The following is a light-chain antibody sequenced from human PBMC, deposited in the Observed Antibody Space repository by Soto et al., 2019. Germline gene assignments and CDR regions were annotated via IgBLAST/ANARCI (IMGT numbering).Light chain of an antibody. Sequence: EIVLTQSPGTLSLSPGERATLSCRASQSVSSSYLAWYQQKPGQAPRLLIYGASSRATGIPDRFSGSGSGTDFNPTISRLEPEDFAVYYGQQYGSSRGTFGPGTKVDIK. V-gene: IGKV3-20*01. CDR3: QQYGSSRGT. J-gene: IGKJ3*01. CDR1: QSVSSSY. CDR2: GAS.